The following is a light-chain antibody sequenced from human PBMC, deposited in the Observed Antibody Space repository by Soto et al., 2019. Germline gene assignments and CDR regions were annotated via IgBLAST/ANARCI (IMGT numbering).Light chain of an antibody. Sequence: IVLTQSPGTLSLSPVERATLFCRASQSITTSQLAWYQQKPGQAPRVLIFGASNRATGIPDRFSGSGSGTDFTLTISRLEPEDFAIYYCQQYASSPRTFGRGTTVEIK. CDR1: QSITTSQ. CDR3: QQYASSPRT. CDR2: GAS. J-gene: IGKJ1*01. V-gene: IGKV3-20*01.